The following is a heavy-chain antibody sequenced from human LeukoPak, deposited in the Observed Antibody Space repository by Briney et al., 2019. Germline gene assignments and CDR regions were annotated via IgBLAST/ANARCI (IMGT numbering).Heavy chain of an antibody. J-gene: IGHJ4*02. CDR3: AKDLRAYSSGWYGN. D-gene: IGHD6-19*01. CDR2: ISWNSGSI. Sequence: GRSLRLSCAASGFTFDDYAMHWVRQAPGKGLEWVSGISWNSGSIGYADSVKGRFTISRDNAKNSLYLQMNSLRAEDTALYYCAKDLRAYSSGWYGNWGQGTLVTVSS. V-gene: IGHV3-9*01. CDR1: GFTFDDYA.